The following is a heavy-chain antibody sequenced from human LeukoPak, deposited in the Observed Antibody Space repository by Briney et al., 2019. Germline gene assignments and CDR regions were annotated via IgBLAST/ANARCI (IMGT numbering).Heavy chain of an antibody. D-gene: IGHD5-12*01. Sequence: SETLSLTCTVSGGSISSSSYYWGWTRQPPGKGLEWIGSIYYSGSTYYNPSLKSRVTISVDTSKNQFSLKLSSVTAADTAVYFCARQSGYVPKLRFDPWGQGTLVTVSS. CDR2: IYYSGST. CDR1: GGSISSSSYY. CDR3: ARQSGYVPKLRFDP. J-gene: IGHJ5*02. V-gene: IGHV4-39*01.